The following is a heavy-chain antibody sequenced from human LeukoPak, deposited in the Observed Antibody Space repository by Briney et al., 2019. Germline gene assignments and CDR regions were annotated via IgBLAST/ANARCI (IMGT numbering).Heavy chain of an antibody. CDR1: GFTFSTYS. CDR2: ISSSSTYI. J-gene: IGHJ4*02. CDR3: ARTLGGYSYGYFDY. Sequence: GGSLRLSCAASGFTFSTYSMNWVRQAPGKGLEWVSSISSSSTYIYYADSVKGRFTISRDNAKNSLYLQMNSLRAEDTAVYYCARTLGGYSYGYFDYWGQGTLVTVSS. D-gene: IGHD5-18*01. V-gene: IGHV3-21*01.